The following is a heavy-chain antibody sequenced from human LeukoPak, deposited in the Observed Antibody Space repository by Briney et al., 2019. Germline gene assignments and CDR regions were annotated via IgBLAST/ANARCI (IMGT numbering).Heavy chain of an antibody. CDR2: INQDGSEE. CDR3: VRDGGVSGYDLLDY. CDR1: GFTFSNYW. D-gene: IGHD5-12*01. J-gene: IGHJ4*02. Sequence: TGGSLRLSCAASGFTFSNYWMSWVRQAPGKGLEWVAHINQDGSEEHYMDSVKARFIISRDNAKNSLSLQMDSLRAEDTAEYYCVRDGGVSGYDLLDYWGQGTLVTVS. V-gene: IGHV3-7*01.